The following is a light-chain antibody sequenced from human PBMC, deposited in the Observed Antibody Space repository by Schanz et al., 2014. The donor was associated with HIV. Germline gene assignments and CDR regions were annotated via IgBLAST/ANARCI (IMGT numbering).Light chain of an antibody. CDR2: GNS. V-gene: IGLV1-40*01. CDR3: QTYDSSRNVV. J-gene: IGLJ2*01. CDR1: SSNTGAGYD. Sequence: QSVLTQPPSVSGAPGQRVTISCTGSSSNTGAGYDVHWYQQLPGTAPKLLIYGNSNRPSGVPDRFSGSKSGTSASLAITGLQAEDEADYYCQTYDSSRNVVFGGGTKVTVL.